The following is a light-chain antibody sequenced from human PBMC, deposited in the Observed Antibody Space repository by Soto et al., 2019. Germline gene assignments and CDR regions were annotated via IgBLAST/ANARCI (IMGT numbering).Light chain of an antibody. CDR3: SSYTTSSTPYV. Sequence: QSGLTQPASASGSPGQSITISCTGTSSDVGGYNYVSWYQQHPGKAPKLMIYEVSTRPSGVSNRFSGSKSGNTASLTISGLQAEDEADYYCSSYTTSSTPYVFGIGTKVTV. CDR2: EVS. CDR1: SSDVGGYNY. J-gene: IGLJ1*01. V-gene: IGLV2-14*01.